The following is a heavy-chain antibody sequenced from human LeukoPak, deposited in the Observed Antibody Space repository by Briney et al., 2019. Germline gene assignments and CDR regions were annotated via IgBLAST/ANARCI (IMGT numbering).Heavy chain of an antibody. D-gene: IGHD3-10*01. J-gene: IGHJ4*02. CDR1: AGSISSYY. Sequence: SETLSLTCTVSAGSISSYYWSCIRQPPGKGLEWIAYVFYSGSTNYNPSLKSRVTISVDTSKNQFSLKLYSVTAADTAVYYCARHLVYGSGTQPYFDYWGQGTLVTVSS. CDR3: ARHLVYGSGTQPYFDY. CDR2: VFYSGST. V-gene: IGHV4-59*08.